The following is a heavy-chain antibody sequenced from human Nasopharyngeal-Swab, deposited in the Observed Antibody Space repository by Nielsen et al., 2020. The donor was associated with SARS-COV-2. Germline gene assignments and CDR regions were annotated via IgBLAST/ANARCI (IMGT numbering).Heavy chain of an antibody. V-gene: IGHV3-11*01. J-gene: IGHJ4*02. Sequence: SLTISCAASGFTFSDYYMSWIRQAPGKGLEGVSYISGSGSTIYYADSVKGRFTMSRDNAKNSVYLQMNSLRAEDMAVYYCARDDSSGYYGYWGQGTLVTVSS. CDR2: ISGSGSTI. CDR1: GFTFSDYY. CDR3: ARDDSSGYYGY. D-gene: IGHD3-22*01.